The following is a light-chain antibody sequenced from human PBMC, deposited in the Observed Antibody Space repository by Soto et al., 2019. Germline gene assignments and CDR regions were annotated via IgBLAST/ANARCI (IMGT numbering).Light chain of an antibody. V-gene: IGLV2-14*03. CDR1: GGDVGTYDY. CDR2: DVS. CDR3: NSYLTNFLA. Sequence: QSALTQPASVSGSLGQSITISCTGTGGDVGTYDYVSWYQQHPGKAPKLMIFDVSSRPSGISDRFSGSKSGNTASLTISGLQAEDEADYYCNSYLTNFLAFGGGTKLTVL. J-gene: IGLJ2*01.